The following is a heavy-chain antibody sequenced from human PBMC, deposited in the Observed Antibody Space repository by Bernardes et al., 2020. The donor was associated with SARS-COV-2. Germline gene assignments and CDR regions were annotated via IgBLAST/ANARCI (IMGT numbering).Heavy chain of an antibody. CDR3: SRSVGGTYDGIGDWFDP. CDR1: GFIFTNSG. Sequence: GGSLRLSCAASGFIFTNSGMHWVRQSPGKGLEGVAVILNDGSKQYYVDSVKGRFTISRDNSMTTTFLQMNSLRVEDTDVYYCSRSVGGTYDGIGDWFDPWGQGTQVTVSS. J-gene: IGHJ5*02. D-gene: IGHD1-1*01. V-gene: IGHV3-33*01. CDR2: ILNDGSKQ.